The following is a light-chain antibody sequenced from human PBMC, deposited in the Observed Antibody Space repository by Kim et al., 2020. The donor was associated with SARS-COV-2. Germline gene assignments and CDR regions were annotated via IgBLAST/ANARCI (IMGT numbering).Light chain of an antibody. Sequence: EIVLTQSPGTLSLSPGERATLSCRASQSVTSSSLAWYQQKPGQAPGLLIYGTSSRATGIPDRFSGSGSGTDFTLTISRLEPEDSAVYYCQQYGTSPNTFGQGTKLEI. J-gene: IGKJ2*01. CDR2: GTS. CDR3: QQYGTSPNT. CDR1: QSVTSSS. V-gene: IGKV3-20*01.